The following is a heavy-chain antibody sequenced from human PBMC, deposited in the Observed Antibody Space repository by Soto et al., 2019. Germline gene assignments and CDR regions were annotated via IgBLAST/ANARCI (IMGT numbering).Heavy chain of an antibody. J-gene: IGHJ5*02. CDR3: ARAKGSGWGLDWFDP. V-gene: IGHV4-30-4*01. Sequence: KPSETLSLTCTVSGGSISSGDYYWSWIRQPPGKGLEWIGYIYYSGSTYYNPSLKSRVTISVDTSKNQFSLKLSSVTAADTAVYYCARAKGSGWGLDWFDPWGQGTLVTVSS. CDR1: GGSISSGDYY. D-gene: IGHD7-27*01. CDR2: IYYSGST.